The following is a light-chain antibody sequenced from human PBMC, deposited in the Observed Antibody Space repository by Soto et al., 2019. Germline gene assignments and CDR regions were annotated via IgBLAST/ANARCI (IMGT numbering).Light chain of an antibody. CDR1: QNLRSS. V-gene: IGKV3-15*01. CDR3: QQYNIWPQT. Sequence: VMTQSTATLSVSPGERATLSCRASQNLRSSLAWYQQKPGQAPRLLIYGASTRATGIPARFSGSGSGTEFNLTISSLQSEDCAVYFCQQYNIWPQTFGQGTKVEIK. J-gene: IGKJ1*01. CDR2: GAS.